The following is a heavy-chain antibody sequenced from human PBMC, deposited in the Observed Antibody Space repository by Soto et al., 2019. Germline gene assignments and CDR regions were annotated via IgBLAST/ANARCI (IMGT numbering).Heavy chain of an antibody. CDR2: IPPAGNGQ. Sequence: VQLVESGGGLVQPGESLRLSCTASGLTFSTSWLPWVRQAPGEGLEWVSNIPPAGNGQHYADSVKERFTISRDNAKNSVFLRMSGLRVEDNAVDYGATANTPYAFDMWGQGTLVTVSS. CDR1: GLTFSTSW. CDR3: ATANTPYAFDM. V-gene: IGHV3-7*01. J-gene: IGHJ3*02.